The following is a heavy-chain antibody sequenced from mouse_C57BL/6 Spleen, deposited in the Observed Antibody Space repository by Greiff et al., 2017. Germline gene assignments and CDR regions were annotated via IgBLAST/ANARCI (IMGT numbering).Heavy chain of an antibody. D-gene: IGHD1-1*01. V-gene: IGHV14-2*01. CDR1: GFNIKDYD. Sequence: EVQLQQSGAELVKPGASVKLSCTASGFNIKDYDMHWVKQRTEQGLEWIGWIDPEDGETKYAPKFQGKATITADTSPTTAYLPLSSLTSEDTAVYYCARGYYCGSSYMFAYWGQGTLVTVSA. CDR3: ARGYYCGSSYMFAY. J-gene: IGHJ3*01. CDR2: IDPEDGET.